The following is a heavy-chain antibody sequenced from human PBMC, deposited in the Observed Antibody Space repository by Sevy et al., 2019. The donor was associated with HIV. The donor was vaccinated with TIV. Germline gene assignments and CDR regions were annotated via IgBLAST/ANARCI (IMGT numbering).Heavy chain of an antibody. CDR3: TRLYDITWNGHYFDY. CDR1: GFTFSSYW. J-gene: IGHJ4*02. CDR2: LSSDGSTT. V-gene: IGHV3-74*01. Sequence: GGSLRLSCAASGFTFSSYWMNWVRQAPGKGLVWVSRLSSDGSTTNYADSVKGRFTISRDNAKNTLYLQINSLRAEDTAVYYCTRLYDITWNGHYFDYWGQGTLVTVSS. D-gene: IGHD1-1*01.